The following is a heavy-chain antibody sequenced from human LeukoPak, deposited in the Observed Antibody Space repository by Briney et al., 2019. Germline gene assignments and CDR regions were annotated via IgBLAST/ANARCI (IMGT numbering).Heavy chain of an antibody. Sequence: GESLRLSCAAYGFTFTSYAMSWVRQAPGKGLEWVSVISGSDGSTYYADSMKGRFTISRDNSKNTLYLQMNSLRAEDTAIYYCAKALGYCSGGSCRPLLDYWGQGTLVTVSS. CDR1: GFTFTSYA. CDR3: AKALGYCSGGSCRPLLDY. V-gene: IGHV3-23*01. D-gene: IGHD2-15*01. J-gene: IGHJ4*02. CDR2: ISGSDGST.